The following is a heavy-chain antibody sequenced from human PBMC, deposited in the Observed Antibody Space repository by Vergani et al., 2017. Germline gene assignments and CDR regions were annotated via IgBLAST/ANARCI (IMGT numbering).Heavy chain of an antibody. V-gene: IGHV4-31*03. CDR1: GGSISSGGYY. D-gene: IGHD3-22*01. J-gene: IGHJ1*01. CDR2: IYYSGST. CDR3: AREGGGDYYDRETQH. Sequence: QVQLQESGPGLVKPSQTLSLTCTVSGGSISSGGYYWSWIRQHPGKGLEWIGYIYYSGSTYYNPSLKSRVTIPVDTSKNQFSLKLSSVTAADTAVYYCAREGGGDYYDRETQHWGQGTLVTVSS.